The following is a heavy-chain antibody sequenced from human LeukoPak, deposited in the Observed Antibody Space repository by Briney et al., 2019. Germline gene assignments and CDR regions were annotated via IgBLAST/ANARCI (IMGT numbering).Heavy chain of an antibody. V-gene: IGHV3-30*02. Sequence: QTGGSLRLSCAASGFTFSSFGMNWVRQAPGKGLEWVAFVRYDGSNIYYADSVKGRFTISRDNSKNTLYLQMNSLRAEDTAVYYCAKVRRAPRPTLNYYFGYWGQGTLVTVSS. CDR3: AKVRRAPRPTLNYYFGY. CDR2: VRYDGSNI. CDR1: GFTFSSFG. J-gene: IGHJ4*02.